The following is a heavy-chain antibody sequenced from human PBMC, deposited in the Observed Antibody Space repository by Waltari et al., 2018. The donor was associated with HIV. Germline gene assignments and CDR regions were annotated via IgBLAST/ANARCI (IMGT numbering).Heavy chain of an antibody. D-gene: IGHD3-22*01. CDR1: GGTFSSYA. CDR2: IIPILDIA. CDR3: ARGGDYYDSSGCDY. J-gene: IGHJ4*02. V-gene: IGHV1-69*04. Sequence: QVQLVQSGAEVKKPGSSVKVSCKASGGTFSSYAISWVRQAPDQGLEWMGRIIPILDIANYAQKFQGRVTRTADKATSTADMELSSLRSEDTAVYYCARGGDYYDSSGCDYWGQGTLVTVSS.